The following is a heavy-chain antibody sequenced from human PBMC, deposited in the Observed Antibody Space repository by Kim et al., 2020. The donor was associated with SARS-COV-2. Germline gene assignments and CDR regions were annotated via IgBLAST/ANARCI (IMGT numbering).Heavy chain of an antibody. V-gene: IGHV3-30*04. CDR1: GYTLSDNS. CDR2: ISYAGTNE. J-gene: IGHJ6*01. CDR3: ARDIYRSKYYYYGMHV. Sequence: GGSLRLSCLASGYTLSDNSVYWVRQAPGKGLERVGLISYAGTNEYYADSVKGRFTISSDNSQNTLNLQMNSLRAEDTAIYYCARDIYRSKYYYYGMHV. D-gene: IGHD6-13*01.